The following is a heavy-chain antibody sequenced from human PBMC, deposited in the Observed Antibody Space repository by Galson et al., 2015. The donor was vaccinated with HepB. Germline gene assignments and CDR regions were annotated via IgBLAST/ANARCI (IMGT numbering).Heavy chain of an antibody. J-gene: IGHJ5*02. CDR3: ARSPPYYGDQRSTWFDP. CDR2: FDPEDGET. Sequence: QSGAEVKKPGESLKISCKVSGYTLTELSMHWVRQAPGKGLEWMGGFDPEDGETIYAQKFQGRVTMTEDTSTDTAYMELSSLRSEDTAVYYCARSPPYYGDQRSTWFDPWGQGTLVTVSS. CDR1: GYTLTELS. V-gene: IGHV1-24*01. D-gene: IGHD4-17*01.